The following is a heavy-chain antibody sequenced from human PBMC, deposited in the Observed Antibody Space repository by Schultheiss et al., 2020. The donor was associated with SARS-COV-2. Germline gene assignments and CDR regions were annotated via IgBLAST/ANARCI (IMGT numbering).Heavy chain of an antibody. V-gene: IGHV4-30-4*01. CDR2: IYYSGST. CDR3: ARSRDGYNYLGDY. D-gene: IGHD5-24*01. CDR1: GGSISSGDYY. J-gene: IGHJ4*02. Sequence: SQTLSLTCTVSGGSISSGDYYWRWIRQPPGKGLEWIGYIYYSGSTYYNPSLKSRVTISVDTSKNQFSLKLSSVTAADTAVYYCARSRDGYNYLGDYWGQGTLVTVSS.